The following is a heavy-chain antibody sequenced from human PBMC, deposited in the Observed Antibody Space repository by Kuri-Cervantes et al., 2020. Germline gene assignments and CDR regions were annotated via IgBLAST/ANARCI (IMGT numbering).Heavy chain of an antibody. CDR2: TCNGGST. V-gene: IGHV4-38-2*01. J-gene: IGHJ4*02. D-gene: IGHD3-22*01. CDR3: ARGAGGYYWE. Sequence: ESLKISCAVSGYSISSGYYWGWIRQPPGKGLEWIGYTCNGGSTNYNPSLKSRLTISLDTSRNQFSLNLRSMTVADTAVYYCARGAGGYYWEWGQGSLVTVSS. CDR1: GYSISSGYY.